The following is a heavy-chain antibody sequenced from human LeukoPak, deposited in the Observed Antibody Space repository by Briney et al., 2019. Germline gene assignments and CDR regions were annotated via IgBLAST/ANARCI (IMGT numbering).Heavy chain of an antibody. CDR2: IYFTGNI. V-gene: IGHV4-39*01. D-gene: IGHD3/OR15-3a*01. J-gene: IGHJ3*01. Sequence: SETLSLTCSVSGGSISSPDYWWAWIRQPPGKGLEWIGSIYFTGNIHYNPSLKGRITMSVDTSKHQFSLELTYVTAADAALYSCARQIGGGHWTLDVSGRGATVTVSS. CDR3: ARQIGGGHWTLDV. CDR1: GGSISSPDYW.